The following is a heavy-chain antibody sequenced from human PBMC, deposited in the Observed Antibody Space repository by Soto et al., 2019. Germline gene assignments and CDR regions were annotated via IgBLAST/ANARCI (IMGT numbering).Heavy chain of an antibody. J-gene: IGHJ6*03. Sequence: GGSLRLSCAASGFTFSSYSMNWVRQAPGKGLEWVSYISSSSSTIYYADSVKGRFTISRDNAKNSLYLQMNSLRAEDTAVYYCARGVPAAYMDVWGKGTTVTVSS. V-gene: IGHV3-48*01. CDR1: GFTFSSYS. CDR3: ARGVPAAYMDV. D-gene: IGHD2-2*01. CDR2: ISSSSSTI.